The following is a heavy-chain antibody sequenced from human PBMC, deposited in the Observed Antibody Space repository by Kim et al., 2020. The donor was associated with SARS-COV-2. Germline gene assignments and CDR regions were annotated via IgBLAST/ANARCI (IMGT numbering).Heavy chain of an antibody. Sequence: SETLSLTCTVSGGSISTYYWSWVRQPPGKGLEWIGYIYYSGSTSYNPSLESRVTVSVDTSKNQFSLNLSSVTAADTAVYYCARDNYYGPGSYYYFDYWGHGTLVTVSS. CDR2: IYYSGST. J-gene: IGHJ4*01. V-gene: IGHV4-59*01. CDR1: GGSISTYY. D-gene: IGHD3-10*01. CDR3: ARDNYYGPGSYYYFDY.